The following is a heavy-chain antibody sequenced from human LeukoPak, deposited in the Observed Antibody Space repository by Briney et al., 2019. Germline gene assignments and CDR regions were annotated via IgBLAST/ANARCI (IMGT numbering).Heavy chain of an antibody. CDR2: ISGSGGSGST. CDR3: AKSGLNRFDY. CDR1: GFTLSSYA. J-gene: IGHJ4*02. Sequence: GGSLRLSCAASGFTLSSYAMSWVRQAPGKGLEWVSTISGSGGSGSTYYADSVKGRFTISRDNSKNTLYLQMNSLRVEDTAVYYCAKSGLNRFDYWGQGTLVTVSS. V-gene: IGHV3-23*01. D-gene: IGHD2-15*01.